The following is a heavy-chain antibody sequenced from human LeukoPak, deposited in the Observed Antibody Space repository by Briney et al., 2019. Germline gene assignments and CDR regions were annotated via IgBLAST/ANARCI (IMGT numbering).Heavy chain of an antibody. J-gene: IGHJ3*02. CDR3: AKSRSQWVVVTASHDAFDI. CDR1: EFTLSSYG. V-gene: IGHV3-30*18. CDR2: KSYAGSKK. Sequence: PGRSLRLSCAASEFTLSSYGMHWVRQAPGKGLEWVAVKSYAGSKKYHADSVKGRFTISRDSSKNTLYLQMNSVRAEDTAVYYCAKSRSQWVVVTASHDAFDIWGQGTMVTVSS. D-gene: IGHD2-21*02.